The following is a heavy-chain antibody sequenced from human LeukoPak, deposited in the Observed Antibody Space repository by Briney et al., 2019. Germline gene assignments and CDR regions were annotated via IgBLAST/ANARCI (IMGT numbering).Heavy chain of an antibody. Sequence: GGSLRLSCAASGFTFSSYSMNWVRQAPGKGLEWVGRIKSKTDGGTTDYAAPVKGRFTISRDDSKNTLYLQMNSLKTEDTAVYYCTTGLARDVVPAAPFDYWGQGTLVTVSS. V-gene: IGHV3-15*01. J-gene: IGHJ4*02. CDR1: GFTFSSYS. D-gene: IGHD2-2*01. CDR3: TTGLARDVVPAAPFDY. CDR2: IKSKTDGGTT.